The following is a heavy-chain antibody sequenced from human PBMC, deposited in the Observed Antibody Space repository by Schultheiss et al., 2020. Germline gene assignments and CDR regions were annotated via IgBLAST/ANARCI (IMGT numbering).Heavy chain of an antibody. CDR2: ISYDGSSE. J-gene: IGHJ4*02. V-gene: IGHV3-30-3*01. Sequence: GGSLRLSCVASGFSFSDYYMSWIRQAPGKGLEWVALISYDGSSEYYTDSVQGRFTISRDISKNTLFLQMNNLRPEDTAVYYCARVGTWLQLLPDYWGQGTLVTVSS. CDR3: ARVGTWLQLLPDY. CDR1: GFSFSDYY. D-gene: IGHD5-24*01.